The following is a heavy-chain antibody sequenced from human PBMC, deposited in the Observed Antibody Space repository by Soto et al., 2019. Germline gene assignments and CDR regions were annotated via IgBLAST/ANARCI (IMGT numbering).Heavy chain of an antibody. Sequence: GSLRLSCAASGFTFSSYGMHWVRQAPGKGLEWVAVISYDGSNKYYADSVKGRFTISRDNSKNTLYLQMNSLRAEDTAVYYCAKELFKQQLVPHYYYYYGMDVWGQGTTVTVSS. J-gene: IGHJ6*02. CDR3: AKELFKQQLVPHYYYYYGMDV. CDR2: ISYDGSNK. V-gene: IGHV3-30*18. D-gene: IGHD6-13*01. CDR1: GFTFSSYG.